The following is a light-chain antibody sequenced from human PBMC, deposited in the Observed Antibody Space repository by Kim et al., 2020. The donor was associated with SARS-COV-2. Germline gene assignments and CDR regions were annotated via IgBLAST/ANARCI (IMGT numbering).Light chain of an antibody. CDR3: CSFTLAETLV. CDR1: SSDVGLYNR. CDR2: EDT. V-gene: IGLV2-23*01. J-gene: IGLJ2*01. Sequence: LTQPASVSGSPGQSIAISCTGTSSDVGLYNRVSWYQHHPGKAPKLMIYEDTKRPSGTSDRFSGSKSGNTASLTISGLQTEDEADYYCCSFTLAETLVFGGGTQLTVL.